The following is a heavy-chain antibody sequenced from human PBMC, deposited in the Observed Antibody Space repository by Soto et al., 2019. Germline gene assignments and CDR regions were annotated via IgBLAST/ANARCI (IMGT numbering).Heavy chain of an antibody. CDR3: ARGLAKAGHDAFDI. D-gene: IGHD6-13*01. CDR1: GYTFTSYA. CDR2: INAGNGNT. Sequence: QVQLVQSGAEVKKPGASVKVSCKASGYTFTSYAMHWVRQAPGQRLEWMGWINAGNGNTKYSQKFQGRVTITRDTSASTAYMELSSLRSEDTAVYYCARGLAKAGHDAFDIWGQGTMVTVSS. J-gene: IGHJ3*02. V-gene: IGHV1-3*01.